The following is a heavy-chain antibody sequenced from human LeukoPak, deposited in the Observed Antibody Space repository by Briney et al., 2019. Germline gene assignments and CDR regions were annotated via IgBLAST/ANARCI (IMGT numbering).Heavy chain of an antibody. CDR3: AKVGGDSGSYPFDH. D-gene: IGHD1-26*01. J-gene: IGHJ4*02. Sequence: PGGSLRLSYAASGFTFSDHYMDWVRQAPGKGLEWVGRIRNKANRYTTEYAASVKGRFTISRDDAKNSLYLQMNRLKTEDTAVYYCAKVGGDSGSYPFDHWGQGALVTVSS. CDR1: GFTFSDHY. CDR2: IRNKANRYTT. V-gene: IGHV3-72*01.